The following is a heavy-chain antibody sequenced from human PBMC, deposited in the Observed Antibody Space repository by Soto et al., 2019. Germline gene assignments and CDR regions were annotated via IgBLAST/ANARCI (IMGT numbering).Heavy chain of an antibody. Sequence: EVQLVESGGGLVKPGGSLRLSCAASGFTFSSYSMNWVRQAPGKGLEWVSSISSGSSYIYYADSVKGRFTISRDNAKNSLYLQRNSTGAEDTAVCYCARSSGGSGKLWNYYGMDVWGQGTTVTVSS. V-gene: IGHV3-21*06. CDR1: GFTFSSYS. CDR2: ISSGSSYI. J-gene: IGHJ6*02. CDR3: ARSSGGSGKLWNYYGMDV. D-gene: IGHD3-10*01.